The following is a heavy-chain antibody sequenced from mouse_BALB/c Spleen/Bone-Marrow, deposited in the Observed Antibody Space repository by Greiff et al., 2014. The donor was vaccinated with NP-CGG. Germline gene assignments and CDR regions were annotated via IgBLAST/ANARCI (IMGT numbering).Heavy chain of an antibody. J-gene: IGHJ2*01. V-gene: IGHV2-9*02. D-gene: IGHD2-4*01. Sequence: VHLVESGPGLVAPSQSLSITCTVSGFPLTNYGVHWVRQPPGKGLEWLGVIWAGGSTNYNSALMSRLSITKDNSKSQVFLKMNSLQTDDTAMYYCARDRYYDYYFDYWGQGTPLTVSS. CDR2: IWAGGST. CDR1: GFPLTNYG. CDR3: ARDRYYDYYFDY.